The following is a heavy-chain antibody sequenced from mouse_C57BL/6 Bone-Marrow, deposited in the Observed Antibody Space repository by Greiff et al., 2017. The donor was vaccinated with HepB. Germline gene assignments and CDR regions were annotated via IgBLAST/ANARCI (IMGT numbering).Heavy chain of an antibody. CDR3: ARHPLNGDGGFAY. V-gene: IGHV5-6*02. J-gene: IGHJ3*01. CDR2: ISSGGSYT. CDR1: GFTFSSYG. D-gene: IGHD4-1*01. Sequence: EVKLVESGGDLVKPGGSLKLSCAASGFTFSSYGMSWVRQTPDKRLEWVATISSGGSYTYYPDSVKGRFTISRDNAKNTLYLQMSSLKSEDTAMYYCARHPLNGDGGFAYWGQGTRVTVSA.